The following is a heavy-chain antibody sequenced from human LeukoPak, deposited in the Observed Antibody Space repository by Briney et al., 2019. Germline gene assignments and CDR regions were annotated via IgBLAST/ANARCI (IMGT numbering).Heavy chain of an antibody. Sequence: PGRSLRLSCAASGFTFSSYAMHWVRQAPGKGLEWVASIDAGGGDTYHPDSVKGRFTISRDNSMNTLYLQMNSLRADDTAVYYCGRPTKYWLVRGDGVDVWGQGTTVTVSS. V-gene: IGHV3-23*01. D-gene: IGHD6-19*01. CDR2: IDAGGGDT. CDR3: GRPTKYWLVRGDGVDV. J-gene: IGHJ6*02. CDR1: GFTFSSYA.